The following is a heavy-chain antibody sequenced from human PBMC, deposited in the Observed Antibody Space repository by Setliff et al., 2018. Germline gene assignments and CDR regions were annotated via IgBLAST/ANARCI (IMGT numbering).Heavy chain of an antibody. CDR2: ISYSGNT. CDR1: GASMRSGTFY. J-gene: IGHJ5*02. Sequence: SETLSLTCTVSGASMRSGTFYWSWIRLHPGKGLEWIGYISYSGNTYYNLSFEGRLALSVDASMNQFSLRLSSVTAADSAIYYCARDRSALVRGVVHHNYFDPWGQGNKVTVSS. D-gene: IGHD3-10*01. CDR3: ARDRSALVRGVVHHNYFDP. V-gene: IGHV4-31*03.